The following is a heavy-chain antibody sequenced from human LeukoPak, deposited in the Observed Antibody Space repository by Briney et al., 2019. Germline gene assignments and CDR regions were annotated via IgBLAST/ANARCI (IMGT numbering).Heavy chain of an antibody. CDR2: ISGNSSYI. J-gene: IGHJ1*01. CDR3: ARDWPTIAAAGTIPEYFQH. V-gene: IGHV3-21*01. D-gene: IGHD6-13*01. Sequence: GGSLRLSCAASGFTFSSYSMNWVRQAPGKGLEWVSSISGNSSYIYYADSVKGRFTISRDNAKNSLYLQMNSLRAEDTAVYYCARDWPTIAAAGTIPEYFQHWGQGTLVTVSS. CDR1: GFTFSSYS.